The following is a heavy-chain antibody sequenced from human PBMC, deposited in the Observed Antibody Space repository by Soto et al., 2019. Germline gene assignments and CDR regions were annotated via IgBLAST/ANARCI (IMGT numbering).Heavy chain of an antibody. V-gene: IGHV3-48*02. D-gene: IGHD6-13*01. CDR1: GFTFSSYS. Sequence: GGSLRLSCTASGFTFSSYSLNWVRQAPGKGLEWVSYITSSGTTVYYADSVRGRFTISRDNAKNSLYLQMNSLRDDDTAVYYCARGSSNRAYYFDFCGQGTLVTVS. CDR2: ITSSGTTV. CDR3: ARGSSNRAYYFDF. J-gene: IGHJ4*02.